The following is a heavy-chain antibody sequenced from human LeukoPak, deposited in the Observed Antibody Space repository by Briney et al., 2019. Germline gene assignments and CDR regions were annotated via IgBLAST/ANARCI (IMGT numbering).Heavy chain of an antibody. J-gene: IGHJ4*02. D-gene: IGHD4-17*01. V-gene: IGHV4-61*02. CDR3: ARDHGDYTVLGY. CDR1: GGSISSGSYY. CDR2: ISTSGST. Sequence: SETLSLTCTVSGGSISSGSYYWTWIRQPAGKGLEWIGRISTSGSTYYNPSLKSRVTIFLDTSKNQFSLNMNSVAAADTAVYYCARDHGDYTVLGYWGQGTLVTVSS.